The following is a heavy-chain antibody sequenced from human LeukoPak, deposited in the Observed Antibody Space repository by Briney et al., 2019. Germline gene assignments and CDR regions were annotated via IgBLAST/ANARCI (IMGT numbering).Heavy chain of an antibody. V-gene: IGHV3-66*01. D-gene: IGHD2-15*01. CDR2: IYSGGST. Sequence: GGSLRLSCAASGFAFSSQAMGWVRQAPGKGLGWVSVIYSGGSTYYADSVKGRFTISRDISKNTLYLQMNNLRAEDTAVYYCARDGDCSGGSCYPSEAYWGQGTLVTVSS. J-gene: IGHJ4*02. CDR1: GFAFSSQA. CDR3: ARDGDCSGGSCYPSEAY.